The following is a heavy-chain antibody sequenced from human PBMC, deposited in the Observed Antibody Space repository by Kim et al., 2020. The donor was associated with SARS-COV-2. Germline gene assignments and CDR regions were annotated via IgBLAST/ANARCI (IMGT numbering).Heavy chain of an antibody. Sequence: GGSLRLSCAASGFTFSSYSMNWVRQAPGKGLEWVSSISSSSSYIYYADSVNGRFTISRDNAKNSLYLQMNSLRAEDTAVYYCARDPGDYGGNSGLYYYYYYYMDVWGKGTTVTVSS. CDR3: ARDPGDYGGNSGLYYYYYYYMDV. CDR1: GFTFSSYS. V-gene: IGHV3-21*01. J-gene: IGHJ6*03. CDR2: ISSSSSYI. D-gene: IGHD4-17*01.